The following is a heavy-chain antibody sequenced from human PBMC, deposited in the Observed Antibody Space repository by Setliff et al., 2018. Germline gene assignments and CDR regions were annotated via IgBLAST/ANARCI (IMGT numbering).Heavy chain of an antibody. CDR1: GYSFTSYA. J-gene: IGHJ4*02. CDR2: ISGSTDNT. Sequence: ASVKVSCKASGYSFTSYAMNWVRQAPAQGLEWMGWISGSTDNTNYAQKFRGRVTLTKDTSTNTKYMELRSLRSDDTAIYYCARDTHQWDPLYFDSWGQGTLVTVSS. V-gene: IGHV1-18*01. D-gene: IGHD1-26*01. CDR3: ARDTHQWDPLYFDS.